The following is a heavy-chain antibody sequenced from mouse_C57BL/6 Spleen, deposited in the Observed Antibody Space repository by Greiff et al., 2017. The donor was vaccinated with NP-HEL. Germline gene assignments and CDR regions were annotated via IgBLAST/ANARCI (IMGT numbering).Heavy chain of an antibody. CDR2: IYPGSGNT. CDR1: GYSFTSYY. V-gene: IGHV1-66*01. CDR3: ARGSNYDMMDY. J-gene: IGHJ4*01. D-gene: IGHD2-5*01. Sequence: QVQLQQSGPELVKPGASVKISCKASGYSFTSYYIHWVKQRPGQGLEWIGWIYPGSGNTKYNEKFKGKATLTADTSSSTAYMQLSSLTSEDSAVYYCARGSNYDMMDYWGQGTSVTVSS.